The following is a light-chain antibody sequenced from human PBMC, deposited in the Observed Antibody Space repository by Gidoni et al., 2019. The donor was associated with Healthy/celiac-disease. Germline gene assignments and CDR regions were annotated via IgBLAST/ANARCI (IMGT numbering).Light chain of an antibody. CDR3: QRYGSSPRT. Sequence: EIVLMQSPGTLSLSPGERAPLSCRASQSVSSSYLAWYQQKPGQAPRLLIYGASSRATGIPDRFIGSGSGTDFTLTISRLEPEDFAVYYCQRYGSSPRTFGQXTKVEIK. CDR2: GAS. J-gene: IGKJ1*01. CDR1: QSVSSSY. V-gene: IGKV3-20*01.